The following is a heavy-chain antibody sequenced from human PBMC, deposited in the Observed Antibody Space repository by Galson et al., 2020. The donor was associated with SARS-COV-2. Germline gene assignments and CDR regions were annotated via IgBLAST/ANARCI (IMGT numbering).Heavy chain of an antibody. Sequence: ASETLYLTCTVSGSSISSGYYWGWIRQPPGKGLERNGSIYHSGSTYYNPSLKSRVTISVDTSKNQFSLKLSSVTAADTAVYYCAREWQMLLLRDLNWFDPWGQGTLVTVSS. D-gene: IGHD3-22*01. CDR1: GSSISSGYY. J-gene: IGHJ5*02. CDR2: IYHSGST. CDR3: AREWQMLLLRDLNWFDP. V-gene: IGHV4-38-2*02.